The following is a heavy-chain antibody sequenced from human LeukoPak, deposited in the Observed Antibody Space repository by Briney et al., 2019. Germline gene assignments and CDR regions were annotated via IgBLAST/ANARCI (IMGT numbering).Heavy chain of an antibody. V-gene: IGHV1-69*13. Sequence: SVKVSCKVSGTTFGLSAISWVRQAPGQGLQWMGGSIPIFSRADYAQRFQDRITISWDASTGTDYMGLRSLTFDDTAVYYCARVGPPRRDHYYPSSGDYLPVFEIWGHGTMVTVSS. CDR3: ARVGPPRRDHYYPSSGDYLPVFEI. CDR2: SIPIFSRA. D-gene: IGHD3-22*01. CDR1: GTTFGLSA. J-gene: IGHJ3*02.